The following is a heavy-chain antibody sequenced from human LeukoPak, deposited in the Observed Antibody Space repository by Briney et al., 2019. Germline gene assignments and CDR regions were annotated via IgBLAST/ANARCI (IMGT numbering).Heavy chain of an antibody. V-gene: IGHV3-49*04. CDR1: GFTFGDYP. J-gene: IGHJ5*02. CDR3: PSGIVVVVAARRVWFDP. Sequence: GGSLRLSCTASGFTFGDYPMSWVRQAPGKGLEWVGFIRSKAYGGTTEYAASVKGRFTISRDDSKSIAYLQMNSLKTEDTAVYYCPSGIVVVVAARRVWFDPWGQGTLVTVSS. D-gene: IGHD2-15*01. CDR2: IRSKAYGGTT.